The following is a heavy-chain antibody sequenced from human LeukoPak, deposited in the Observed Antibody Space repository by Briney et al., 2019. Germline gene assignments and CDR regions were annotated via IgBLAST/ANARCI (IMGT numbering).Heavy chain of an antibody. CDR2: IYSGGST. D-gene: IGHD3-9*01. CDR1: GFTVSSNY. Sequence: GGSLRLSCAAAGFTVSSNYMSWVRQAPGKGLEWVSVIYSGGSTYYADSVKGRFTISRDNSKNTLYLQMNSLRAEDTAVYYCARGDFDWNFDYRGQGTLVTVSS. V-gene: IGHV3-66*01. J-gene: IGHJ4*02. CDR3: ARGDFDWNFDY.